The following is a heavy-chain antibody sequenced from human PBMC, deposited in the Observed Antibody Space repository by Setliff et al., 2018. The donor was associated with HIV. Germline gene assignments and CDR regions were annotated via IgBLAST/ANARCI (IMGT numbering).Heavy chain of an antibody. D-gene: IGHD1-1*01. CDR2: ISASSDNT. Sequence: ASVKVSCKASGYTFSSYDINWVRQATGQGLEWMGWISASSDNTNYAQKFQGRVTLTTDTSTNTVYMELKSLRSDDTAVHFCARGQLDRHLRSDVPYDIWGQGTMVTVSS. CDR1: GYTFSSYD. CDR3: ARGQLDRHLRSDVPYDI. J-gene: IGHJ3*02. V-gene: IGHV1-18*01.